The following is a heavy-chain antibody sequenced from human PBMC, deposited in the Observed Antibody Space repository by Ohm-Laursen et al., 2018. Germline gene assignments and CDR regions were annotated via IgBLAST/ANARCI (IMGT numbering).Heavy chain of an antibody. V-gene: IGHV3-33*01. J-gene: IGHJ4*02. Sequence: RSLRLSCTASGFTFNTYGMHWVRQAPGKGLEWVAVIWFDGSYKYYVDSVKGRFTISRDNSKNTLYLQMNILRADDTAVYYCAITGGFWNYWGQGTLVTVSS. CDR3: AITGGFWNY. CDR2: IWFDGSYK. D-gene: IGHD3-10*01. CDR1: GFTFNTYG.